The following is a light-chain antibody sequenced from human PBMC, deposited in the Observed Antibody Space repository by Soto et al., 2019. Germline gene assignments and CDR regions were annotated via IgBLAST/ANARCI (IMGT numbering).Light chain of an antibody. CDR2: GAS. J-gene: IGKJ5*01. Sequence: DIQMTQSPSSLSASVGDGVTITCRASKSISIYLNWYQQTPGKAPKLLIYGASSLQSGVPSRFSGSGSRTDFTLTINSLHPEDFATYYCQQSSNTPITFGQGTRLEIK. CDR1: KSISIY. CDR3: QQSSNTPIT. V-gene: IGKV1-39*01.